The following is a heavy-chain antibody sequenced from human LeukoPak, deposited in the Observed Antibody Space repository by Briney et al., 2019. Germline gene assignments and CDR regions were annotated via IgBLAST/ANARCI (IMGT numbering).Heavy chain of an antibody. D-gene: IGHD3-3*01. CDR3: ARDFWSGYHTPGY. CDR1: GYTFTSYD. V-gene: IGHV1-8*01. CDR2: MNPNSANT. Sequence: ASVKVSCKASGYTFTSYDINWVRQATGQGLEWMGWMNPNSANTNYAQKFQGRVTMTRDTSISTAYMEPSRLRSDDTAVYYCARDFWSGYHTPGYWGQGTLVTVSS. J-gene: IGHJ4*02.